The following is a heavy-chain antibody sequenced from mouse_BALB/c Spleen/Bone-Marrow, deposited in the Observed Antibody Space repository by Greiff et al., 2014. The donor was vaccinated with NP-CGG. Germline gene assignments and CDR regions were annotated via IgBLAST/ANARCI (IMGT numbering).Heavy chain of an antibody. CDR1: GFTFSSYA. CDR3: ARGDWDEAMDY. Sequence: EVHLVESGGGLVKPGGSLKLSCAASGFTFSSYAMSWVRQTPEKRLEWVATINSGGSYTYYPDSVKGRFTISRDNAKNTLYLQRSSLRSEDTAMYYCARGDWDEAMDYWGQGTSVTVST. J-gene: IGHJ4*01. CDR2: INSGGSYT. V-gene: IGHV5-9-3*01. D-gene: IGHD4-1*01.